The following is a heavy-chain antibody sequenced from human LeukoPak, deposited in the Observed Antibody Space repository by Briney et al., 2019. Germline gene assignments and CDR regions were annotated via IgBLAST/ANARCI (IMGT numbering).Heavy chain of an antibody. CDR2: INPNSGDT. J-gene: IGHJ4*02. D-gene: IGHD3-16*01. CDR1: GYIFTVYY. V-gene: IGHV1-2*02. Sequence: ASVKVSCKASGYIFTVYYMHWVRQAPGQGLEWMGWINPNSGDTNYAQKFQGRVTMTRDTSISTAYMELSRLRSDDTAVYYCARVRYRLAETYIDYWGQGTLVTVSS. CDR3: ARVRYRLAETYIDY.